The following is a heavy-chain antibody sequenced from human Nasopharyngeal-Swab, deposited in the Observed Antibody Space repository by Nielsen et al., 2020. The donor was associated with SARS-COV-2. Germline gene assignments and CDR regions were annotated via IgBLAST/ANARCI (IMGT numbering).Heavy chain of an antibody. CDR3: ARDRRWFGESDDAFDI. V-gene: IGHV4-4*07. CDR2: IYTSGST. J-gene: IGHJ3*02. D-gene: IGHD3-10*01. Sequence: SETLSLTRTVSGGSISSYYWSWIRQPAGKGLEWIGRIYTSGSTNYNPSLKSRVTMSVDTSKNQFSLKLSSVTAADTAVYYCARDRRWFGESDDAFDIWGQGTMVTVSS. CDR1: GGSISSYY.